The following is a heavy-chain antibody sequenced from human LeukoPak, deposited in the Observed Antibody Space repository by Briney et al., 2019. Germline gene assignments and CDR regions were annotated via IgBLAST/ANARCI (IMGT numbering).Heavy chain of an antibody. D-gene: IGHD3-3*01. CDR3: ATYTEAKYYDFWSGYPPNWFDP. J-gene: IGHJ5*02. CDR1: GYTLTELS. Sequence: ASVKVSCKVSGYTLTELSMHWVRQASGKGLEWMGGFDPEDGETIYAQKFQGRVTMTEDTSTDTAYMELSSLRSEDTAVYYCATYTEAKYYDFWSGYPPNWFDPWGQGTLVTVSS. CDR2: FDPEDGET. V-gene: IGHV1-24*01.